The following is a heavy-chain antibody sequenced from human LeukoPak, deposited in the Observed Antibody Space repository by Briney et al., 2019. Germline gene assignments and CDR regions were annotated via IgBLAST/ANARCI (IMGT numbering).Heavy chain of an antibody. Sequence: GGSLRLSCAASGFTFSSYEMNWVRQAPGKGLEWVSYISSSGSTIYYADSVKGRFTISRDNAKNSLYLQMNSLRAEDTAVYYCARDSDDFWSGPAGYWGQGTLVTVSS. D-gene: IGHD3-3*01. V-gene: IGHV3-48*03. J-gene: IGHJ4*02. CDR1: GFTFSSYE. CDR3: ARDSDDFWSGPAGY. CDR2: ISSSGSTI.